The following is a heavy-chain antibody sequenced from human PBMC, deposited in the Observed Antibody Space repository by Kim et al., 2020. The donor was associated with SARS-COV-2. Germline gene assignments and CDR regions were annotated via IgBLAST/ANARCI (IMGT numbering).Heavy chain of an antibody. CDR3: ARRIAAAGKGAGANDAFDI. D-gene: IGHD6-13*01. V-gene: IGHV4-34*01. CDR1: GGSFSGYY. Sequence: SETLSLTCAVYGGSFSGYYWSWIRQPPGKGLEWIGEINHSGSTNYNPSLKSRVTISVDTSKNQFSLKLSSVTAADTAVYYCARRIAAAGKGAGANDAFDIWGQGTMVTVSS. J-gene: IGHJ3*02. CDR2: INHSGST.